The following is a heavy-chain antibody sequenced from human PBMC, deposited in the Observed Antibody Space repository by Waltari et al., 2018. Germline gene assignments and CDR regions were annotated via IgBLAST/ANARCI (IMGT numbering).Heavy chain of an antibody. Sequence: QVQLLQSGAEVKKPGASVEVSCKASGYVFTNYYMHWGRQAPGQGLGWRGVVRPNGGATTNAQKWQDRATMTSDTSTSTVYMELTSLRSEDTAVYYCARAGRSLVWGGAEWGQGTLRTVSS. CDR2: VRPNGGAT. J-gene: IGHJ4*02. V-gene: IGHV1-46*04. CDR3: ARAGRSLVWGGAE. D-gene: IGHD3-10*02. CDR1: GYVFTNYY.